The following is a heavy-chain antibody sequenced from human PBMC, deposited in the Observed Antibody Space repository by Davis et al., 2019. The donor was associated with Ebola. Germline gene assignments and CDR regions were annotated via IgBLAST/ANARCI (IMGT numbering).Heavy chain of an antibody. CDR2: IKSKTDGGTT. V-gene: IGHV3-15*01. J-gene: IGHJ6*03. D-gene: IGHD2-2*01. Sequence: GESLKISCAASGFTFSNAWMSWVRQAPGKGLEWVGRIKSKTDGGTTDYAAPVKGRFTISRDDSKSMLYLQMNSLKTEDTAIYYCIADVIPAATRGVYYNYYYMDVWGKGTTVAVSS. CDR1: GFTFSNAW. CDR3: IADVIPAATRGVYYNYYYMDV.